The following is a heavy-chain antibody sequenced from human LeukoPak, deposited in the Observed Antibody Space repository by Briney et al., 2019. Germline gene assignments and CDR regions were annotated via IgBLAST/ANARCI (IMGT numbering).Heavy chain of an antibody. CDR3: ARQRLYYYGRAFDY. CDR1: GGSFSGYY. Sequence: PSETLSLTCAVYGGSFSGYYWSWIRQPPGKGLEWIGEINHSGSTNYNPSLKSRVTISVDTSKNQFSLKLSSVTAADTAVYYCARQRLYYYGRAFDYWGQGTLVTVSS. CDR2: INHSGST. J-gene: IGHJ4*02. D-gene: IGHD3-10*01. V-gene: IGHV4-34*01.